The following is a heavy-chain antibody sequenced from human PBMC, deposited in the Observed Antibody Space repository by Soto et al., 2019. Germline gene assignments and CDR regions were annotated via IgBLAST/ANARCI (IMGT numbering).Heavy chain of an antibody. J-gene: IGHJ6*02. D-gene: IGHD3-10*01. CDR2: ISYDGSNK. CDR3: AKGGGFGELLLLYYYYGMDV. CDR1: GFTFSSYG. V-gene: IGHV3-30*18. Sequence: GGSLRLSCAASGFTFSSYGMHWVRQAPGKRLEWVAVISYDGSNKYYADSVKGRFTITRDNSKNTLYLQMNSLRDEDTAVYYCAKGGGFGELLLLYYYYGMDVWVQGTTVTVSS.